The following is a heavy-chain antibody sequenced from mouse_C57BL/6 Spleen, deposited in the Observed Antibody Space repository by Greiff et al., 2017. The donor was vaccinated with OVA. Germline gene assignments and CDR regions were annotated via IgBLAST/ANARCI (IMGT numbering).Heavy chain of an antibody. Sequence: VQLQQPGAELVKPGASVKMSCKASGYTFTSYWITWVKQRPGQGLEWIGDIYPGSGSTNYNEKFKSKATLTVDTSSSTAYMQLSSLTSEDSAVYYCARRYYYGSSYEDWYFDVWGTGTTVTVSS. CDR1: GYTFTSYW. J-gene: IGHJ1*03. V-gene: IGHV1-55*01. CDR3: ARRYYYGSSYEDWYFDV. D-gene: IGHD1-1*01. CDR2: IYPGSGST.